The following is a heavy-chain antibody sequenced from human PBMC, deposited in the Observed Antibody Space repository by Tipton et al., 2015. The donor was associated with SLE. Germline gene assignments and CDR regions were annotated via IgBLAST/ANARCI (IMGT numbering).Heavy chain of an antibody. CDR1: GGSLSGGNYY. Sequence: TLSLTCTVSGGSLSGGNYYWSWIRQPAGKGLEWIGRIYASGSANYNPSLKSRITISVDTSKNQFSLKLISVTAADTAVYYCARGRESLYWGQGTLVTVSS. J-gene: IGHJ4*02. D-gene: IGHD3-10*01. CDR3: ARGRESLY. V-gene: IGHV4-61*02. CDR2: IYASGSA.